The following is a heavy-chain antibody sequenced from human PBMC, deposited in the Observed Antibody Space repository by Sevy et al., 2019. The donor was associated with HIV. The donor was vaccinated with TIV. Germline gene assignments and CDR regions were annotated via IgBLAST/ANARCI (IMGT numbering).Heavy chain of an antibody. CDR1: GFTFSSYS. D-gene: IGHD6-13*01. J-gene: IGHJ4*02. CDR3: AKGPYRPDSSSWNEGFDY. CDR2: ISYDGSNK. V-gene: IGHV3-30*18. Sequence: GGSLRLSCAASGFTFSSYSMHWVRQAPGKGLEWVAVISYDGSNKYYADSVKGRFTISRDNSKNTLYLQMNSLRAEDTAVYYCAKGPYRPDSSSWNEGFDYWGQGTLVTVSS.